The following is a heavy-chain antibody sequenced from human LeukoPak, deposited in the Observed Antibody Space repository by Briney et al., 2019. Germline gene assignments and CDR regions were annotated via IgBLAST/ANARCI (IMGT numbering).Heavy chain of an antibody. J-gene: IGHJ3*02. CDR3: ARDRQQLAPPDAFDI. CDR1: GFTFSSYG. CDR2: IWYDGSNK. V-gene: IGHV3-33*01. D-gene: IGHD6-13*01. Sequence: GGSLRLSCAASGFTFSSYGMHWVRQAPSKGLEWVAVIWYDGSNKYYADSVKGRFTISRDNSKNTLYLQMNSLRAEDTAVYYCARDRQQLAPPDAFDIWGQGTMVTVSS.